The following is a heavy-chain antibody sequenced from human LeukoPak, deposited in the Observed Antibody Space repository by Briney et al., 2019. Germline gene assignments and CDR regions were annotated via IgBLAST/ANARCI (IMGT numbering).Heavy chain of an antibody. J-gene: IGHJ4*02. Sequence: ASVKISCKASGYTFSCNYIHWLRQAPGQGLEWMGWIDANNGDTKSAQKFQGRVTMSRDTSISTAYMDLSSLSPDDAAVYYCARDPSSVTLYFFDYWGQGTLVTVSS. CDR1: GYTFSCNY. CDR2: IDANNGDT. V-gene: IGHV1-2*02. D-gene: IGHD4-11*01. CDR3: ARDPSSVTLYFFDY.